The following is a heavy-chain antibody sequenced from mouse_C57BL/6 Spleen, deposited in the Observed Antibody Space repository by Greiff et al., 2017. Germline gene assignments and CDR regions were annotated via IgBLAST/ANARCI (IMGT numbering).Heavy chain of an antibody. D-gene: IGHD2-4*01. CDR3: ARDDYDVFAMDY. CDR1: GYPFTSYW. Sequence: QVQLQPPGTELVKPGASVKLSCKASGYPFTSYWMHWVKQRPGQGREWIGNINPSNGGTNYNEKFKSKATLTVNKSSSTAYMQLSSLTSEDSAVYYCARDDYDVFAMDYWGQGTSVTVSS. V-gene: IGHV1-53*01. J-gene: IGHJ4*01. CDR2: INPSNGGT.